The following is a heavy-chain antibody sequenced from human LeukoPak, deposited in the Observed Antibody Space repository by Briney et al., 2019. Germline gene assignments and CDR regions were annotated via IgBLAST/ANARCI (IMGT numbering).Heavy chain of an antibody. J-gene: IGHJ4*02. Sequence: PGKSLRLSCAASGFTVSSHWMHWVRHAPGKGLVWVSRIYGDTYYADSVKGRFTISRDNAKNTLYLQMDSLRPEDTAVYYCARGSGSYGLWDYWGQGTLVTVSS. V-gene: IGHV3-74*01. CDR1: GFTVSSHW. CDR3: ARGSGSYGLWDY. D-gene: IGHD1-26*01. CDR2: IYGDT.